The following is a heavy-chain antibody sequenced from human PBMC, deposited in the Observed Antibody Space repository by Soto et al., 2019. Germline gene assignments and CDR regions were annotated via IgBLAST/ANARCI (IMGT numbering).Heavy chain of an antibody. CDR1: GFTFSSYD. Sequence: EVQLVESGGGLVQPGGSLRLSCAASGFTFSSYDMHWVRQATGKGLEWVSAIGTAGDTYYPGSVKGRFTISRENAKNSLYLQMNSLRAGDTAVYYCARAGYCSSTSCSYYMDVWSKGTTVTVSS. V-gene: IGHV3-13*01. D-gene: IGHD2-2*01. J-gene: IGHJ6*03. CDR3: ARAGYCSSTSCSYYMDV. CDR2: IGTAGDT.